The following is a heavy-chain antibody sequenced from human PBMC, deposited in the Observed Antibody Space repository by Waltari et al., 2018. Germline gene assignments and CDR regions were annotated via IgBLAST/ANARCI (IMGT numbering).Heavy chain of an antibody. CDR1: GFPVRTSW. D-gene: IGHD2-2*01. CDR3: AREGSTNMDV. V-gene: IGHV3-74*01. CDR2: INSDGSST. Sequence: EVQLVESGGGLVQPGGSLRLSCAASGFPVRTSWMDWGRQAPGKGGGGVSRINSDGSSTSYADSVKGRFTISRDNAKNTLYLQMNSLRAEDTAVYYCAREGSTNMDVWGKGTTVTVSS. J-gene: IGHJ6*03.